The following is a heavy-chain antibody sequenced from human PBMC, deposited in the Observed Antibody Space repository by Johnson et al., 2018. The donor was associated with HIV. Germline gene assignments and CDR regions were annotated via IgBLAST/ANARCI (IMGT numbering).Heavy chain of an antibody. CDR3: ARPGGDPLTDDAFDI. Sequence: VQLVESGGGVVRPGGSLRLSCAASGSTFDDYGMSWVRQAPGKGLEWVSGINWNGGSTGYADSVKGRFTISRDNAKNSLYLQMNSLRAEDTARYYCARPGGDPLTDDAFDIWGRGTLVTVSS. J-gene: IGHJ3*02. D-gene: IGHD2-21*02. CDR1: GSTFDDYG. CDR2: INWNGGST. V-gene: IGHV3-20*04.